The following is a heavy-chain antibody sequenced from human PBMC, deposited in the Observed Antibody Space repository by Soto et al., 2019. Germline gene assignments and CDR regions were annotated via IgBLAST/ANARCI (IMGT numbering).Heavy chain of an antibody. V-gene: IGHV3-23*01. Sequence: EVQLLESGGGLVQPGGSLRLSCAASGFTFSSYAMSWVRQAPGKGLEWVSAISGSGGSTYYADSVNGRFTISRDNSKTTLYLQMNSLRAEDTAVYYCAKDKERILEWFLFDYWGQGTLVTVSS. CDR1: GFTFSSYA. J-gene: IGHJ4*02. D-gene: IGHD3-3*01. CDR3: AKDKERILEWFLFDY. CDR2: ISGSGGST.